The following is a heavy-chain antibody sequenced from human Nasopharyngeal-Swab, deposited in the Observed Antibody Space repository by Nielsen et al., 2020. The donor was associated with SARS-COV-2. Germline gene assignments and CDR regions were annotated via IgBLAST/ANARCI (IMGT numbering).Heavy chain of an antibody. J-gene: IGHJ4*02. CDR2: INSDGSST. CDR3: ARDVVTAIPYFDY. Sequence: GGSLRLSCAASGFTFSNYWMHWVRQAPGKGLVWVSRINSDGSSTSYADCVKGRFTISRENAKNTLYLQMSSLTAEDTAVYYCARDVVTAIPYFDYWGQGTLVTVSS. V-gene: IGHV3-74*01. CDR1: GFTFSNYW. D-gene: IGHD2-21*02.